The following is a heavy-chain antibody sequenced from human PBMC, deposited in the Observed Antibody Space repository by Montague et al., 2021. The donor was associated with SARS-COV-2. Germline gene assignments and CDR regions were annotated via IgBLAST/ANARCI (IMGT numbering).Heavy chain of an antibody. Sequence: QSGAEVKKAGESLKISCKGSGYRFGTYWIGWVRQMPGKGLELMGTVFPGDSDTRYSPSFQGQVTMSGDKSISTAYLQWNSLKASDTAMYYCARANWNDVFGFDFWGQGPLVIVSS. D-gene: IGHD1-1*01. CDR3: ARANWNDVFGFDF. CDR1: GYRFGTYW. J-gene: IGHJ4*02. V-gene: IGHV5-51*01. CDR2: VFPGDSDT.